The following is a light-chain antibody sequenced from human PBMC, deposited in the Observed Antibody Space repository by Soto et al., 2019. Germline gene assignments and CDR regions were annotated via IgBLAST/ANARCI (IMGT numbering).Light chain of an antibody. CDR2: DVT. V-gene: IGLV2-11*01. J-gene: IGLJ2*01. CDR1: NSDVGTYNY. CDR3: CSYAGSSSFRVL. Sequence: QSVLTQPRSVSGSPGQSVTISCTGTNSDVGTYNYVSWYQQHPGEAPKLIIYDVTKRPSGVPDRFSGSKSGNTASLIISGLQAADEAEYYCCCCSYAGSSSFRVLFGGGTQLTVL.